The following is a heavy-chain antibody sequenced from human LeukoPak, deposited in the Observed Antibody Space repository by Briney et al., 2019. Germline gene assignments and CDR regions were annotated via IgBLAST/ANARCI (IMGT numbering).Heavy chain of an antibody. J-gene: IGHJ4*02. D-gene: IGHD4-17*01. CDR3: ARDSPYGFKHFDY. V-gene: IGHV3-23*01. Sequence: GGSLRLSCAASGFTFSNYAMSWVRQAPGKGLEWVSAIRGGGVTTYYPDSVKGRFTISRDNSKNTLYLQMNSLRAEDTAVYYCARDSPYGFKHFDYWGQGTLVTVSS. CDR1: GFTFSNYA. CDR2: IRGGGVTT.